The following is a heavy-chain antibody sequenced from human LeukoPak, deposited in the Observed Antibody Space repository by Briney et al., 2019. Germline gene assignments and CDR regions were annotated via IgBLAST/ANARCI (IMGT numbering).Heavy chain of an antibody. V-gene: IGHV3-23*01. CDR1: GFTFSSNA. J-gene: IGHJ4*02. CDR2: ISTSGGNT. CDR3: ATTKQARRYFDY. Sequence: PGGSLRLSCAGSGFTFSSNALSWVRQAPGKGLEWVSAISTSGGNTYYEDSVRGRFTISRDNSKNTLYLQMNTLRAEDTAVYYCATTKQARRYFDYWGQGTLVTVSS. D-gene: IGHD1-1*01.